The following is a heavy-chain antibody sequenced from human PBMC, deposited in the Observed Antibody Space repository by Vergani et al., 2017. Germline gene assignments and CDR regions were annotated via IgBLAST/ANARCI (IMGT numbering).Heavy chain of an antibody. CDR3: ARGLWDCTHIRCSPPSY. CDR1: GFSFSRYS. Sequence: EVQLVESAGGLVKPGGSLRLSCAASGFSFSRYSLNWVRQAPGKGLEWVASISGSSSYVFYRDSVEGRFTITRDNAKKSVYLQMNSLRAEDTAMYFCARGLWDCTHIRCSPPSYWGQGTQVTVSS. D-gene: IGHD2-8*01. V-gene: IGHV3-21*02. CDR2: ISGSSSYV. J-gene: IGHJ4*02.